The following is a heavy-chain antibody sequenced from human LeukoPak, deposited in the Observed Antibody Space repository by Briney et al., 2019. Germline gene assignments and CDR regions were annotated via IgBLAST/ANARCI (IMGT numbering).Heavy chain of an antibody. Sequence: GGSLRLPCAASGFSFNSNWMDWVRQAPGKGLEWVANIKHDESEKNYLDSVKGRFTISRDNAQNSLYLQMNGLRVEDTAVYYCTRRLDDWGQGTLVTVSS. D-gene: IGHD3-16*01. CDR1: GFSFNSNW. CDR3: TRRLDD. CDR2: IKHDESEK. V-gene: IGHV3-7*01. J-gene: IGHJ4*02.